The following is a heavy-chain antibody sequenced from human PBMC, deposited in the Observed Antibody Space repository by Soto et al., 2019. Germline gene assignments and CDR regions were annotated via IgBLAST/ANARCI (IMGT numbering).Heavy chain of an antibody. J-gene: IGHJ4*02. Sequence: EVQLVDSGGGLVQPGRYLRLYCAASGFTFDDYAMHWVRQAPGKGLEWVSGISWNSGSIGYADSVKGRFTISRDNAKNPLYLQMNSLRADDTALYYCAKDRRGSGSNFFYYWGQGTLVTFSS. CDR3: AKDRRGSGSNFFYY. CDR1: GFTFDDYA. CDR2: ISWNSGSI. D-gene: IGHD3-10*01. V-gene: IGHV3-9*01.